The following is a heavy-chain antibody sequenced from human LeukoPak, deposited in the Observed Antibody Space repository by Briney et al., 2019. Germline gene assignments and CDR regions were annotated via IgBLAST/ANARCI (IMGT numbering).Heavy chain of an antibody. J-gene: IGHJ4*02. CDR3: ARQSKGVRGFQFDY. CDR2: IYYSGST. D-gene: IGHD3-10*01. CDR1: GGSFSGYY. V-gene: IGHV4-34*01. Sequence: SETLSLTCAVYGGSFSGYYWSWIRQPPGKGLEWIGNIYYSGSTYYNESLESRVTISIDTSKNQFSLKLSSVTAADTAVYYCARQSKGVRGFQFDYWGQGTLVTVSS.